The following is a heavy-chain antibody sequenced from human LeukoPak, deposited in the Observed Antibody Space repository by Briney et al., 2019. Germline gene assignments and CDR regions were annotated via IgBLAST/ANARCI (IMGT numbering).Heavy chain of an antibody. CDR2: ISGSGGST. V-gene: IGHV3-23*01. J-gene: IGHJ4*02. Sequence: GGSLRLSCAASGFTFSSYAMSWVRQAPGKGLEWVSAISGSGGSTYYADSVKGRFTISRDNSKNTLSLQMNSLRADDTAVYYCAKDVVVVPAATRGGTHFDYWGQGTLVTVSS. CDR1: GFTFSSYA. D-gene: IGHD2-2*01. CDR3: AKDVVVVPAATRGGTHFDY.